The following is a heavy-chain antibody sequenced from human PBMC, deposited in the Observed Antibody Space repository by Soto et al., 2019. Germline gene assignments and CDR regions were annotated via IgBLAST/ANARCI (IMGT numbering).Heavy chain of an antibody. D-gene: IGHD5-12*01. J-gene: IGHJ2*01. CDR1: GGTFSSYA. CDR3: ARDHRRMATIWEGEDLYFDL. Sequence: QVQLVQSGAEVKKPGSSVKVSCKASGGTFSSYAISWVRQAPGQGLEWMGGIIPIFGTANYAQKFQGRVTITADESTSTAYMELSSLRSEDTAVYYCARDHRRMATIWEGEDLYFDLWGRGTLVTVSS. CDR2: IIPIFGTA. V-gene: IGHV1-69*12.